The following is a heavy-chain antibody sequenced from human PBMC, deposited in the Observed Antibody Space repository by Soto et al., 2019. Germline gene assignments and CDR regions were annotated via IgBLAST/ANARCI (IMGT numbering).Heavy chain of an antibody. J-gene: IGHJ5*02. D-gene: IGHD2-15*01. CDR3: ARDQVYCSGGSCYSYNWFDP. Sequence: GASVNVSCKASCYTFTSYGISWVRQAPGQGLEWMGWISAYNGNTNYAQKLQGRVTMTTDTSTSTAYMELRSLRSDDTAVYYCARDQVYCSGGSCYSYNWFDPWGQGTLVTVSS. CDR1: CYTFTSYG. V-gene: IGHV1-18*01. CDR2: ISAYNGNT.